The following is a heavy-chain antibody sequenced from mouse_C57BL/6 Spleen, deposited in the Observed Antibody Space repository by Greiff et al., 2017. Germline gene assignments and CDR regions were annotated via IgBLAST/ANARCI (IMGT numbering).Heavy chain of an antibody. J-gene: IGHJ4*01. CDR3: ARYYGSSSIDYYAMDY. D-gene: IGHD1-1*01. CDR1: GYTFTDYY. V-gene: IGHV1-76*01. Sequence: QVQLQQSGAELVRPGASVKLSCKASGYTFTDYYINWVKQRPGQGLEWIARIYPGSGNTYYNEKFKGKATLTAEKSSSTAYMQLSSLTSEDSAVYFCARYYGSSSIDYYAMDYWGQGTSVTVSS. CDR2: IYPGSGNT.